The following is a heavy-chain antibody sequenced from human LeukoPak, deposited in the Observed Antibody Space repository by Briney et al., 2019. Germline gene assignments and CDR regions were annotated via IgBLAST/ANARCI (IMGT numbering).Heavy chain of an antibody. D-gene: IGHD2-21*01. V-gene: IGHV3-7*03. CDR1: GFTFSSYW. Sequence: GGSLRLSCAASGFTFSSYWISWVRQAPGKGLEWVANIKQDGSEKYYVDSVKGRFTISRDNAKNSLYLQMNSLRAEDTAVYYCARALWLFHYWGQGTLVTVSS. CDR2: IKQDGSEK. J-gene: IGHJ4*02. CDR3: ARALWLFHY.